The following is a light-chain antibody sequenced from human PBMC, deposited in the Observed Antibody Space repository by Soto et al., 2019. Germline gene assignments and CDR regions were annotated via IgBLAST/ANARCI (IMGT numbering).Light chain of an antibody. CDR1: QNIRSR. CDR3: QQYNSWT. CDR2: DAS. Sequence: QMTQSPSTLSASVGDRVTITCRASQNIRSRLAWFQQKPGKAPKLLIYDASSLESGVPSRFTGSGSGTEFTLTISSLQPDDLATYYCQQYNSWTLGQGTKVDIK. V-gene: IGKV1-5*01. J-gene: IGKJ1*01.